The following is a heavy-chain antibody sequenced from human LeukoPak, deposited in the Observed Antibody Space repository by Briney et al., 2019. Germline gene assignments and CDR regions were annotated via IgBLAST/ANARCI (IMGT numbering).Heavy chain of an antibody. V-gene: IGHV3-21*06. CDR3: AKGKSGSYYYYMDV. J-gene: IGHJ6*03. CDR2: IGDGGSEI. Sequence: GGSLRLSCAASGFSFSFFTLNWVRQAPGKGLEWVSSIGDGGSEIYYADPVKGRFAISRDGAKNSLSLQMNSLRVEDTAIYYCAKGKSGSYYYYMDVWGKGTTVTVSS. CDR1: GFSFSFFT.